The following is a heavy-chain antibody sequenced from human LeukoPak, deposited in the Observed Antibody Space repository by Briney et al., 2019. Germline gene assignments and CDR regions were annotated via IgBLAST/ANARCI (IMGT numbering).Heavy chain of an antibody. Sequence: PSETLSLTCSVSGGSMSSYYWGWIRQPPGKGLEWIGSIYYSGSTYYNPSLKSRVTISVDTSKNQFSLKLSSVTAADTAVYYCARDLVVPAATYYYYYMDVWGKGTTVTISS. CDR2: IYYSGST. J-gene: IGHJ6*03. CDR3: ARDLVVPAATYYYYYMDV. D-gene: IGHD2-2*01. V-gene: IGHV4-39*07. CDR1: GGSMSSYY.